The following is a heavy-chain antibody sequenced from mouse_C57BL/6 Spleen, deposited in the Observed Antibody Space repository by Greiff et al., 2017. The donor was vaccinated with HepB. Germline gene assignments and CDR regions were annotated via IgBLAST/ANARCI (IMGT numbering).Heavy chain of an antibody. CDR1: GFNIKDDY. CDR3: KLLRSGFAY. Sequence: EVQLQQSGAELVRPGASVKLSCTASGFNIKDDYMHWVKQRPEQGLEWIGWIDPENGDTEYASKFQGKATITADTSSNTAYLQLSSLTSEDTAVYYCKLLRSGFAYWGQGTLVTVSA. CDR2: IDPENGDT. D-gene: IGHD1-1*01. V-gene: IGHV14-4*01. J-gene: IGHJ3*01.